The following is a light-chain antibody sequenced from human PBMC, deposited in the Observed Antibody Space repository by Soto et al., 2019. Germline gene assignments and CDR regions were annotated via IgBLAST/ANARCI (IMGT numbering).Light chain of an antibody. J-gene: IGLJ1*01. CDR2: DYS. CDR1: NIGRKS. Sequence: SYELTQPPSVSVALGQTARVTCGGNNIGRKSVHWYQQMPGQAHVLVVSDYSDRPSGIPERFSGSKSGNTATLTISRVEAGDEADYYCQVWDVSTFHPYLFGTGTKVTVL. CDR3: QVWDVSTFHPYL. V-gene: IGLV3-21*02.